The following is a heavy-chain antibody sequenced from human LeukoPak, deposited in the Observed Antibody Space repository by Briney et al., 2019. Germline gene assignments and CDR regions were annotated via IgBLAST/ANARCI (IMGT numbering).Heavy chain of an antibody. V-gene: IGHV1-2*02. D-gene: IGHD6-6*01. CDR3: ARGDSSSYYYYMDV. CDR2: INPNSGGT. CDR1: GYIFTGYY. J-gene: IGHJ6*03. Sequence: ASVKVSCKASGYIFTGYYMHWVRQAPGQGLEWMGWINPNSGGTNYAQKFQGRVTMTRDTSISTAYMELSRLRSDDTAVYYCARGDSSSYYYYMDVWGKGTTVTVSS.